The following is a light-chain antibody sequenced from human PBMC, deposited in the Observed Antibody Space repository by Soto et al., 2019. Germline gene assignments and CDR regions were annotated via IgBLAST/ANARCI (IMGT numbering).Light chain of an antibody. Sequence: QSVLTQPPSVSGAPGQRVTISCTGSSSNIGAGYDVHWYQQLPGTAPKLLIYGNINRPSGVPDRFSGSKSGTSASLAITGLQAEDEADYYCQSYDSSLSADYVFGTGTKLTGL. CDR2: GNI. CDR3: QSYDSSLSADYV. V-gene: IGLV1-40*01. J-gene: IGLJ1*01. CDR1: SSNIGAGYD.